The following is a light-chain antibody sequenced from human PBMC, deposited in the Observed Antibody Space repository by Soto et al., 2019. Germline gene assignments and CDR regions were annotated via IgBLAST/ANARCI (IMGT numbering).Light chain of an antibody. CDR2: GNS. J-gene: IGLJ3*02. Sequence: QSVLTQPPSVSGAPGQRVTISCTGSSSNIGEGYDVHWYRQLPGTAPKLRIYGNSNRPSGVPDRFSGCKSGTSASLALTGLQGADGGDYYCQSYVSSLSGWVFGGGTKLPVL. V-gene: IGLV1-40*01. CDR1: SSNIGEGYD. CDR3: QSYVSSLSGWV.